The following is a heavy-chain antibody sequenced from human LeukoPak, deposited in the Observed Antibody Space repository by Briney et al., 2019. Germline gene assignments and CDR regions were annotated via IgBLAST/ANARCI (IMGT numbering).Heavy chain of an antibody. V-gene: IGHV4-59*01. J-gene: IGHJ4*02. CDR3: AREASSGWYDY. CDR1: GGSISSYY. Sequence: SETLSLTCTVPGGSISSYYWSWIRQPPGKGLEWIGYIYYSGSTNYKPSLKSRVTISLDTSKNQFSLKLSSVTAADTAVYYCAREASSGWYDYWGQGTLVTVSS. D-gene: IGHD6-19*01. CDR2: IYYSGST.